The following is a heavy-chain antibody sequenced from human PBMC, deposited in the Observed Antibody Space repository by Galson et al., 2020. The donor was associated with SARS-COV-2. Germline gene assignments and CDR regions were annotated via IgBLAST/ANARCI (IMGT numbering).Heavy chain of an antibody. J-gene: IGHJ5*02. CDR2: IYISGNT. D-gene: IGHD4-17*01. CDR3: TKEDYGDYGGPWFDP. Sequence: SQTLSLTCTVSGGSISSGIYYWSWIRQPAGKGLEWIGRIYISGNTDYNPSLRSRVTISLDTSKKQFSLKLKSVTAADTAVYYCTKEDYGDYGGPWFDPWGQGTLVTVSS. CDR1: GGSISSGIYY. V-gene: IGHV4-61*02.